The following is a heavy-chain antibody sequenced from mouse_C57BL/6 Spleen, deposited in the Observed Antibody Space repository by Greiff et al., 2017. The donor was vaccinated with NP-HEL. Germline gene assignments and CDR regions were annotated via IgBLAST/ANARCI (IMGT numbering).Heavy chain of an antibody. J-gene: IGHJ2*01. CDR2: IDPEDGDT. CDR1: GFTFNDYY. V-gene: IGHV14-2*01. D-gene: IGHD1-1*01. CDR3: APYCNGSRSAY. Sequence: VQLQQSGAELVKPGASVKLSCTASGFTFNDYYMHWVKQRPEQGLEWIGRIDPEDGDTKYAQKFQGKATITADKSSNTAYLQLSSLTSEDSAVFYCAPYCNGSRSAYWGQGTTLTVSA.